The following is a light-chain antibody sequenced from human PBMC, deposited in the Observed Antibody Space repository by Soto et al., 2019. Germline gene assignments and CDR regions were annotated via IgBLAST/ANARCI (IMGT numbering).Light chain of an antibody. J-gene: IGKJ5*01. CDR2: DAS. CDR1: QAVGNF. CDR3: QQYGSLPIT. Sequence: QMTQSPSSLSASIGDRVTISCQASQAVGNFLNWYQQRPGKAPYLLIYDASNLDSGVSSRFSGSGSGRDFSFTITSLQPDDVATYFCQQYGSLPITFGQGTRLDIK. V-gene: IGKV1-33*01.